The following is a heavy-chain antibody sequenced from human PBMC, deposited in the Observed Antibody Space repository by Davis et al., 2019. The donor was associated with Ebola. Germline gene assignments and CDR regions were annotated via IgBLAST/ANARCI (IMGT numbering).Heavy chain of an antibody. V-gene: IGHV4-31*03. CDR3: ARDVRGYSYGYGYYYYGMDV. J-gene: IGHJ6*04. CDR1: GGSISSGGYY. CDR2: IYYSGST. D-gene: IGHD5-18*01. Sequence: MPSETLSLTCTVSGGSISSGGYYWSWIRQHPGKGLEWIGYIYYSGSTYYNPSLKSRVTISVDTSKNQFSLKLSSVTAADTAVYYCARDVRGYSYGYGYYYYGMDVWGKGTTVTVSS.